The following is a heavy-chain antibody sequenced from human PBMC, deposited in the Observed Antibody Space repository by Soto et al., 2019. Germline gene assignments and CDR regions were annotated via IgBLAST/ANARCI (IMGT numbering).Heavy chain of an antibody. D-gene: IGHD3-9*01. J-gene: IGHJ2*01. CDR2: ISYDRRNT. Sequence: PGNGLEYMAAISYDRRNTYYADSVKGRFTISRDNSKNTLYLQMNSLRAEDTAVYCCAKVFFFQAEDGIRDFRSVSAFLLNRSSDL. V-gene: IGHV3-30*18. CDR3: AKVFFFQAEDGIRDFRSVSAFLLNRSSDL.